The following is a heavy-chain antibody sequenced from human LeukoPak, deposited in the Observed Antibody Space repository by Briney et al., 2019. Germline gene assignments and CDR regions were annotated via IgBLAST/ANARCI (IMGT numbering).Heavy chain of an antibody. Sequence: GGSLRLSCAASGFTFSSYSMNWVRQAPGKGLEWVSSISSSSSYIYYADSVKGRFTISRDNAKNSLYLQMNSLRAEDTAVYYCARDKKRKNDAFDIWGQGTMVTVSS. J-gene: IGHJ3*02. CDR3: ARDKKRKNDAFDI. CDR2: ISSSSSYI. V-gene: IGHV3-21*01. CDR1: GFTFSSYS.